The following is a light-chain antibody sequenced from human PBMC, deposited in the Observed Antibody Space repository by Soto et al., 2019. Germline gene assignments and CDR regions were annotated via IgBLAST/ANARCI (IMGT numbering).Light chain of an antibody. J-gene: IGKJ1*01. CDR1: QSVSNK. V-gene: IGKV3-15*01. Sequence: EIVMTQSPATLSVSPGERVTLSCRASQSVSNKLAWYQQKPGQAPRLLSYDASGRAGSVPARLSGSGSGTEFTLTISSLQSEDFAVYFCQQYDDWPPTSGQGTKVEIK. CDR2: DAS. CDR3: QQYDDWPPT.